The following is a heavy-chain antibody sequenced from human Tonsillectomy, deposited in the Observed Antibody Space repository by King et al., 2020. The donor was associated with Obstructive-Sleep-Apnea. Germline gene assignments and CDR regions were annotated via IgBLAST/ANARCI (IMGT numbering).Heavy chain of an antibody. V-gene: IGHV3-9*01. D-gene: IGHD2-2*01. J-gene: IGHJ4*02. Sequence: VQLVQSGGGLVQPGRSLRLSCAVSGLAFDDFAMHWVRQTPGKGLEWVSVISWNSGSIGYEDSVKGRFTISRDNAKNSLYLQMNSLRAEDTALYYCTKGGCSSTTCSFDYWGQGTLVTVSS. CDR1: GLAFDDFA. CDR2: ISWNSGSI. CDR3: TKGGCSSTTCSFDY.